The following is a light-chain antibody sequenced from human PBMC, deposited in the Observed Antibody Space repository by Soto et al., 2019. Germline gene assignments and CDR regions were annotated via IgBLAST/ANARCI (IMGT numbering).Light chain of an antibody. V-gene: IGKV3-15*01. J-gene: IGKJ3*01. CDR3: QQYNNWPPGVT. CDR1: QSVSSN. Sequence: EIVMTQSPATLSVSPGERATLSCRASQSVSSNLAWYQQKPGQAPRLLIYGASTRATGIPDRFSGSGSGTEFTLTISSLQSEDFAVYYCQQYNNWPPGVTFGPGTKVDIK. CDR2: GAS.